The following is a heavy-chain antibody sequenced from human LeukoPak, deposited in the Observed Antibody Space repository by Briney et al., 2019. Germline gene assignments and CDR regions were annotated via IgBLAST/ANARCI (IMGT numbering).Heavy chain of an antibody. D-gene: IGHD6-13*01. CDR1: GGSISSYY. J-gene: IGHJ3*02. Sequence: SETLSLTCTVSGGSISSYYWSWIRQPPGKGLKWIGNIYYSGYTTYSPSLRSRVTISVDTSKNQFSLKLSSVTAADTAVYYCARAWYVYDIWGQGTMVTVSS. V-gene: IGHV4-59*01. CDR2: IYYSGYT. CDR3: ARAWYVYDI.